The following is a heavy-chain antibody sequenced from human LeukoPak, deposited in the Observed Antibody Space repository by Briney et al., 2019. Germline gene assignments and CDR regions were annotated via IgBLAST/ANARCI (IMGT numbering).Heavy chain of an antibody. Sequence: SETLSLTCAVSGYSISSGSYWGWIRPSPGKGLEWIGRFYYSGNTYYNPSLKSRVTISVETSKNHFSLKLSSVTAADTAVYYCAVALGYCTNGVCSDDAFDIWGQGTMVTVSS. D-gene: IGHD2-8*01. CDR2: FYYSGNT. CDR3: AVALGYCTNGVCSDDAFDI. V-gene: IGHV4-38-2*01. J-gene: IGHJ3*02. CDR1: GYSISSGSY.